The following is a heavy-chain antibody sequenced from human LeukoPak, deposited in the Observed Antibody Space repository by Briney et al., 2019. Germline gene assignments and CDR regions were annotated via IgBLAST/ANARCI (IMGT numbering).Heavy chain of an antibody. D-gene: IGHD5-24*01. V-gene: IGHV3-30*03. CDR2: ISYDGSNK. J-gene: IGHJ4*02. CDR3: ARVRLKDGYNAGGDY. CDR1: GFTFSSYG. Sequence: PGGSLRLSCAASGFTFSSYGMHWVRQAPGKGLEWVAVISYDGSNKYYADSVKGRFTISRDNSKNTLYLQMNSLRAEDTAVYYCARVRLKDGYNAGGDYWGQGTLVTVSS.